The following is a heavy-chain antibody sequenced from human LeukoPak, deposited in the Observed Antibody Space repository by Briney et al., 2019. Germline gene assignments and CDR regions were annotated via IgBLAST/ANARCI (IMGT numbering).Heavy chain of an antibody. J-gene: IGHJ4*02. V-gene: IGHV1-18*01. CDR1: GYTFTSYG. D-gene: IGHD3-9*01. CDR2: ISAYNGNT. Sequence: ASVKVSCKDSGYTFTSYGISWVRHAPGQGLEWMGWISAYNGNTNYAQKLQGRVTMTTDTSTSTAYMELRSLRSDDTAVYYCARDRRILTGPDYWGQGTLVTVSS. CDR3: ARDRRILTGPDY.